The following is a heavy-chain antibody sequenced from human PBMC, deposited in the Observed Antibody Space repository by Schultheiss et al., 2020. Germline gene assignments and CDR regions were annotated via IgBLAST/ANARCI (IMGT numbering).Heavy chain of an antibody. CDR2: IWYDGSQK. J-gene: IGHJ4*02. CDR3: ARGASKGMYYFDY. V-gene: IGHV3-33*01. Sequence: GGSLRLSCAASGFTFSSYGMQWVRQAPGKGLEWVAVIWYDGSQKYYADSVKGRFTISRDNSKNTLYLQMNSLRAEDTAVYYCARGASKGMYYFDYWGQGTLVTVSS. CDR1: GFTFSSYG. D-gene: IGHD2-2*01.